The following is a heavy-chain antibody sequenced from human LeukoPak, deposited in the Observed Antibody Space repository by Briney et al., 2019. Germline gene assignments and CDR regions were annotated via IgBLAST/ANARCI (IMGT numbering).Heavy chain of an antibody. CDR1: GFTFSSYE. CDR2: ISGSGGST. CDR3: AKATSGAWLSPGHDY. J-gene: IGHJ4*02. Sequence: GGSLRLSCAASGFTFSSYEMNWVRQAPGKGLEWVSGISGSGGSTYYADSVKGRFTISRDDSKNTMYLQMNSLRAEDTAVYYCAKATSGAWLSPGHDYWGQGTLVTVSS. V-gene: IGHV3-23*01. D-gene: IGHD5-24*01.